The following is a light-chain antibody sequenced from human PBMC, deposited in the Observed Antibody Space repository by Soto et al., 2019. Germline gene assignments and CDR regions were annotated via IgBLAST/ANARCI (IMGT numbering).Light chain of an antibody. CDR1: SSDVGGYNY. J-gene: IGLJ1*01. CDR2: DVS. CDR3: CSYTTSNTRQIV. V-gene: IGLV2-14*03. Sequence: QSVLTQPASVSGSPGQWITISCTGTSSDVGGYNYVSWYQQHPGKAPKFMIYDVSSRPSGVSNRFSGSKSGNTASLTISGLQAEDEADYYCCSYTTSNTRQIVFGTGTKLTVL.